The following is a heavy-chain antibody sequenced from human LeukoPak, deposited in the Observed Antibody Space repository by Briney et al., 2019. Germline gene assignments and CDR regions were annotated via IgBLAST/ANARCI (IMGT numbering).Heavy chain of an antibody. J-gene: IGHJ5*02. V-gene: IGHV1-46*01. D-gene: IGHD5-24*01. CDR3: ARDTGEGYNWAMGGNNWFDP. CDR2: ISPRGGST. CDR1: GFTFTSYY. Sequence: PGGSLRLSCAASGFTFTSYYMHWVRQAPGQGLEWMGIISPRGGSTTYAQKFQGRVTMTRDTSTSTVYMELSSLRSEDTAVYYCARDTGEGYNWAMGGNNWFDPWGQGTLVTVSS.